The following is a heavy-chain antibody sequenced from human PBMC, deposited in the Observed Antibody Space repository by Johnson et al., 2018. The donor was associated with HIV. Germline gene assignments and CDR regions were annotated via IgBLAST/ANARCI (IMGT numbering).Heavy chain of an antibody. D-gene: IGHD6-19*01. CDR1: GFTFSSYG. V-gene: IGHV3-30*03. Sequence: QVQLVESGGGVVQPGRSLRLSCAASGFTFSSYGMHWVRQDPGKGLEWVAVISYDGSNKYYADSVKGRFTISRDNSKNTLYLQMNSLRAEDTAVYYCARAPHPQWQWLPPGAFDIWGQGTMVTVSS. J-gene: IGHJ3*02. CDR3: ARAPHPQWQWLPPGAFDI. CDR2: ISYDGSNK.